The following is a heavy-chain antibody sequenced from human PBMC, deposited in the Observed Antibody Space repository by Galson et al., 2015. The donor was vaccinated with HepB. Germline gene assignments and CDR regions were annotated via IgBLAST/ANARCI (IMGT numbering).Heavy chain of an antibody. D-gene: IGHD3-10*01. CDR3: ARGGFGESPYYYGMDV. Sequence: QSGAEVKKPGESLRISCKGSGYNFINYWIGWVRQMPGKGLEWMGIIYPGDSDTRYSPSFQGQVTISGDKSISTAYLQWSSLKASDTAMYYYARGGFGESPYYYGMDVWGQGTTVTVSS. CDR1: GYNFINYW. J-gene: IGHJ6*02. CDR2: IYPGDSDT. V-gene: IGHV5-51*01.